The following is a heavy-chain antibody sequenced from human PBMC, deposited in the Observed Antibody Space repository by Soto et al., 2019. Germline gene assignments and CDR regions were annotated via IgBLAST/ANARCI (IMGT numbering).Heavy chain of an antibody. CDR2: SANKSNSYTT. V-gene: IGHV3-72*01. J-gene: IGHJ4*02. Sequence: GGSLRLSCAASGFTFSSYAMSWVRQAPGKGLEWVGRSANKSNSYTTQYAASARGRFVISRDASENLLYLEMNSLKTEDTAVYYCVGESYYRLDYWGQGALVTVSS. CDR1: GFTFSSYA. CDR3: VGESYYRLDY. D-gene: IGHD3-16*01.